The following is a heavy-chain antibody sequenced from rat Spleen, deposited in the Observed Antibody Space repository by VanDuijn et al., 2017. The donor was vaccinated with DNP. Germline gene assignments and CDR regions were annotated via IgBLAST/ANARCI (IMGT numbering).Heavy chain of an antibody. J-gene: IGHJ4*01. Sequence: EVQLVESGGGLVQPGRSMKLSCAASGFTFSNSDMAWVRQAPTKGLEWVASITRSGGSTYYGDSVKGRFTISRDNAQGTLYLQMNSLKSEDTATYYCARHRGTTTVDYAMDAWGQGTSVTVSS. D-gene: IGHD1-5*01. CDR1: GFTFSNSD. V-gene: IGHV5-25*01. CDR3: ARHRGTTTVDYAMDA. CDR2: ITRSGGST.